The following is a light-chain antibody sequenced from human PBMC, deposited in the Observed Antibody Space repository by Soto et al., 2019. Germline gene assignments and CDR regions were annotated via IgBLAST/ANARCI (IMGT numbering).Light chain of an antibody. CDR1: NSDIGGYDS. V-gene: IGLV2-14*03. CDR3: SSYSTSNTPVL. J-gene: IGLJ3*02. CDR2: DVS. Sequence: QSALTQPASVSGSPGQTIIISCTGSNSDIGGYDSVSWYQQHPGRAPKLILFDVSHRPSKVPVRFSGSKSGNTASLTISGLQNEDEADYYCSSYSTSNTPVLFGGGIKLTVL.